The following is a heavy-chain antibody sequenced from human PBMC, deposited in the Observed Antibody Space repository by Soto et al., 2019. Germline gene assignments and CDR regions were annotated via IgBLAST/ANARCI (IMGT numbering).Heavy chain of an antibody. Sequence: EGRFLQSGGDWVHPGGPLRLSCAGSGRTLRSNARTWIRKTPEKGLEWVSTISGRSGVPSYADSVNGRFTVSRDNSKNTLYLQMNSLRPDDTAIYYCAKGGPFTGGFDPWGQGTLVTVAS. V-gene: IGHV3-23*01. CDR2: ISGRSGVP. J-gene: IGHJ5*02. CDR3: AKGGPFTGGFDP. D-gene: IGHD3-16*01. CDR1: GRTLRSNA.